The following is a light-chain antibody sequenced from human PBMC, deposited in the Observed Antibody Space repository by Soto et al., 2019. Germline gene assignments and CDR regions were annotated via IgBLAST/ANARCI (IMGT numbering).Light chain of an antibody. V-gene: IGKV1-39*01. CDR3: QQCFTSPYT. J-gene: IGKJ2*01. CDR2: ASS. Sequence: DIQMTQSPSSLSASVVDTVTISCRPSQGVGSSVNWYQHKPGEAPKLLIYASSSLQWGVPSRFSGSRSGTYFTLTISGLQPEDFATYFCQQCFTSPYTFGQGTKLDI. CDR1: QGVGSS.